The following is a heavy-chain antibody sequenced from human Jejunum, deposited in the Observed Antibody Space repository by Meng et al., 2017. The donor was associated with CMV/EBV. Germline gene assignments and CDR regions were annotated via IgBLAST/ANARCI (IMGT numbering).Heavy chain of an antibody. D-gene: IGHD2-2*01. V-gene: IGHV1-2*02. CDR3: VREGQVVPATLPFDY. CDR2: MNSNTGDP. Sequence: YTFNDHYIHGVRRAPGQGLEWLGWMNSNTGDPHYADKFRGRVTMTRDTATSTAYMDLSRLTSDDTAVYYCVREGQVVPATLPFDYWGQGTLVTVSS. CDR1: YTFNDHY. J-gene: IGHJ4*02.